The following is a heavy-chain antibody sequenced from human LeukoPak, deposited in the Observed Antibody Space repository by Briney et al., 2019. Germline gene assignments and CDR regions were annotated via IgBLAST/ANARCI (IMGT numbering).Heavy chain of an antibody. CDR3: ARPLREWLLSYWFAP. D-gene: IGHD3-3*01. CDR1: GYTFTSYD. J-gene: IGHJ5*02. CDR2: MNPNSGNT. Sequence: ASVKVSCKASGYTFTSYDINWVRQATGQGLEWMGWMNPNSGNTGYAQKFQGRVTMARNTSISTAYMELSSLRSEDTAVYYCARPLREWLLSYWFAPWGQEPLVTAPS. V-gene: IGHV1-8*01.